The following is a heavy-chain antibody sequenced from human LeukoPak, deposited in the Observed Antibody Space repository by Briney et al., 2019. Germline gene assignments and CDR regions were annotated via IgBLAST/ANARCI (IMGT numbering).Heavy chain of an antibody. CDR1: GGSFSGYY. Sequence: PSETLSLTCAVYGGSFSGYYWSWIRQPPGKGLEWIGYIYHSGSTYYNPSLKSRVTISVDRSKNQFSLKLSSVTAADTAVYYCASIGVYYGSGSTHDAFDIWGQGTMVTVSS. J-gene: IGHJ3*02. V-gene: IGHV4-34*01. D-gene: IGHD3-10*01. CDR3: ASIGVYYGSGSTHDAFDI. CDR2: IYHSGST.